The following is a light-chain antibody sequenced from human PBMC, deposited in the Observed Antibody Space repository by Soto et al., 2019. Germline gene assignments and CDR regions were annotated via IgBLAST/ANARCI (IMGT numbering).Light chain of an antibody. J-gene: IGLJ1*01. CDR2: EVS. Sequence: QSALTQPASVSGSPGQSITISCTGTSSDVGGYNSVSWYQQHPGKVPKLMIYEVSNRPSGVSDRFSGSKSGNTASLTISGLQAEDEADYYCSSFTSSITYVFGTGTKVIVL. V-gene: IGLV2-14*01. CDR1: SSDVGGYNS. CDR3: SSFTSSITYV.